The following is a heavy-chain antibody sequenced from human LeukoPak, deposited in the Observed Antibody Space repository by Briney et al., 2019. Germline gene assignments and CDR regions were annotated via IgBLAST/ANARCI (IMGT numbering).Heavy chain of an antibody. Sequence: PGGSLRLSCAASGFTFSSYGMSWVRQAPGKGLEWVSSISGSGGSTYYADSVKGRFTISRDNSKSTLYLQMNSLRAEDTAVYYCAKTGAVRGGYWGQGTLVAVSS. V-gene: IGHV3-23*01. CDR3: AKTGAVRGGY. CDR2: ISGSGGST. J-gene: IGHJ4*02. CDR1: GFTFSSYG. D-gene: IGHD4/OR15-4a*01.